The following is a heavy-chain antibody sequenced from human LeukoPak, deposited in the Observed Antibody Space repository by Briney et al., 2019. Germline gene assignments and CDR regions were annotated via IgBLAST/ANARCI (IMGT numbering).Heavy chain of an antibody. D-gene: IGHD2-15*01. CDR1: GFIFSNYG. CDR2: NSISGDNT. J-gene: IGHJ4*02. V-gene: IGHV3-23*01. Sequence: GGSLRLSCAASGFIFSNYGMSWVRQAPGKGLEWVSSNSISGDNTYYADSVKGRFTISRDNSKNTLYLQMNSLRAEDTAVYYCAKQSLADCIRCPFDSWGQGTLVTVSS. CDR3: AKQSLADCIRCPFDS.